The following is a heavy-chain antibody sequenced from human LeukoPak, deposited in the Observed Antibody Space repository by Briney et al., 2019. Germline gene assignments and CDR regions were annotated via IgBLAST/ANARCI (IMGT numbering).Heavy chain of an antibody. J-gene: IGHJ4*02. CDR2: IYHSGST. CDR1: GGSISSSNW. Sequence: RTSETLSLTFAVSGGSISSSNWWSWVRQPPGKGLEWIGEIYHSGSTNYNPSLKSRVTISVDTSKNQFSLKLSSVTAADTAVYYCARGHETYYYDSSGYSDPGDYWGQGTLVTVSS. D-gene: IGHD3-22*01. V-gene: IGHV4-4*02. CDR3: ARGHETYYYDSSGYSDPGDY.